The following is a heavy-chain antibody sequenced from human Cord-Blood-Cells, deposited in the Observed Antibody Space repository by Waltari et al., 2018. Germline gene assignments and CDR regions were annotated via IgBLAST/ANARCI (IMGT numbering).Heavy chain of an antibody. CDR1: GYSISSGYY. CDR2: IYHSGST. J-gene: IGHJ4*02. CDR3: ARIVVRDSSSFYFDY. D-gene: IGHD6-13*01. Sequence: QVQLQESGPGLVKPSETLSLTCAVSGYSISSGYYWGWIRQPPGKGLEWIGSIYHSGSTYYNPSIKSRVTISVDTSKNQFSLKLSSVTAADTAVYYCARIVVRDSSSFYFDYWGQGTLVTVSS. V-gene: IGHV4-38-2*01.